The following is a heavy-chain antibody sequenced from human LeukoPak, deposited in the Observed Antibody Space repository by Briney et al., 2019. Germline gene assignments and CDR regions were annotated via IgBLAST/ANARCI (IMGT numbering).Heavy chain of an antibody. V-gene: IGHV3-21*01. D-gene: IGHD2-8*01. CDR1: GFTFSSYN. Sequence: GGSLRLSCAASGFTFSSYNMNWVRQAPWKGLEWVSSIRGSSSSIYYADSVKGRFSISRDNAKNSLYLQMNSLRAEDTAVYYCARTPYCTNGICYNRYYFDFWGQGTLVTVSS. CDR3: ARTPYCTNGICYNRYYFDF. J-gene: IGHJ4*02. CDR2: IRGSSSSI.